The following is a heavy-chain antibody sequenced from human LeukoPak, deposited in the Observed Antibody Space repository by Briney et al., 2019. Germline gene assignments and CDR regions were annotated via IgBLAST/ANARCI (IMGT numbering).Heavy chain of an antibody. CDR1: GFTFSNYA. J-gene: IGHJ4*02. D-gene: IGHD3-22*01. Sequence: SGGSPRLSCAASGFTFSNYAMHWVRQTPGKGLEWVAVIWFDGSDKYYVDSVKGRFTISRDNSKNTVFLQMNSLRAEDTAVYYCVRGLLSLSSGHNYGDYWGQGTLVTVSS. CDR3: VRGLLSLSSGHNYGDY. CDR2: IWFDGSDK. V-gene: IGHV3-33*01.